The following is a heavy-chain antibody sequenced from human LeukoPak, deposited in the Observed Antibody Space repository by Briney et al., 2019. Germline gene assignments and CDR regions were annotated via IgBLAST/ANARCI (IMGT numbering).Heavy chain of an antibody. CDR1: GFTFSDHY. CDR2: ISTDGRSI. CDR3: ARGHYGLDV. V-gene: IGHV3-11*01. Sequence: RTGGSLRLSCAASGFTFSDHYMSWIRQAPGKGLEWVSYISTDGRSIVYADSVRGRVTISRDNAKNSLYLQMNSLRAEDTAVYYCARGHYGLDVWGQGTTVTVSS. J-gene: IGHJ6*02.